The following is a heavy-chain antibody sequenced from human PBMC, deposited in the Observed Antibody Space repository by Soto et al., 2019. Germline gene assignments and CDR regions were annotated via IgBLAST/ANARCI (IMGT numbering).Heavy chain of an antibody. Sequence: TLSLTSDVSGGSISRGGYSWSWIRQPPGKGLEWIGYIYHSGSTYYNPSLKSRVTISVDRSKNQFSLKLSSVTAADTAVYYCARGPGYYDSSGYSAYYYYYGMDVWGQGTTVTVSX. CDR3: ARGPGYYDSSGYSAYYYYYGMDV. CDR1: GGSISRGGYS. J-gene: IGHJ6*01. V-gene: IGHV4-30-2*01. CDR2: IYHSGST. D-gene: IGHD3-22*01.